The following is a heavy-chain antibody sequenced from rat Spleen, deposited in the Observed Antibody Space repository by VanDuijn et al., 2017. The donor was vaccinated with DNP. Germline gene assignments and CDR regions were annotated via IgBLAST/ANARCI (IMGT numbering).Heavy chain of an antibody. CDR2: IVHDGSRT. D-gene: IGHD5-1*01. CDR1: GFTFGDYN. V-gene: IGHV5-7*01. Sequence: EVQLVESGGDLVQPGRSLKLSCAASGFTFGDYNMAWVRQAPKKGLEWVATIVHDGSRTYYRDSVKGRFTISRDNAKSTLYLQMDSLRSEDTATYYCARGANWEGNWFAYWGQGTLVTVSS. CDR3: ARGANWEGNWFAY. J-gene: IGHJ3*01.